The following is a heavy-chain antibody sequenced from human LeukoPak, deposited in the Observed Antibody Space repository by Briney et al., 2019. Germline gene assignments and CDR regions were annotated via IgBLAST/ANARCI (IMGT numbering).Heavy chain of an antibody. D-gene: IGHD2-8*01. J-gene: IGHJ4*02. Sequence: GGSLRLSCAASGFTFSSYAMHWVRQAPGKGLEWVAVISYDGSNKYYADSVKGRFTISRDNSKNTLYLQMNSLRAEDTAVYYCARDILSSSCGVCYMGGFDYWGQGTLVTVSS. CDR3: ARDILSSSCGVCYMGGFDY. CDR1: GFTFSSYA. CDR2: ISYDGSNK. V-gene: IGHV3-30*04.